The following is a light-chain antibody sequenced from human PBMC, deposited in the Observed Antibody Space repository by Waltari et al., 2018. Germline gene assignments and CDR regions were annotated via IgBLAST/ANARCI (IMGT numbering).Light chain of an antibody. CDR2: VNSDGSH. V-gene: IGLV4-69*01. CDR3: QSGGHGTWV. Sequence: LVLTQSPSASASLGASVKLTCTLSSGYSSNVIAWLQQQPGKGPRYLMKVNSDGSHRKGDDIPYRCSASKSRTECQRTISILQSDDEADYFCQSGGHGTWVFGGGTKLTVL. J-gene: IGLJ3*02. CDR1: SGYSSNV.